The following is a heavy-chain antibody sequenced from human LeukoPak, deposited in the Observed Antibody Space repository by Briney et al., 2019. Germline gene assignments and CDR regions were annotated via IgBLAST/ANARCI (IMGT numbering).Heavy chain of an antibody. V-gene: IGHV3-20*04. CDR1: GFTFDDYG. CDR2: INWNGGST. CDR3: ARSASTYYHDSSGYYLDY. J-gene: IGHJ4*02. Sequence: GGSLRLSCAASGFTFDDYGMSWVRQAPGKGLELVSGINWNGGSTGYADSVKGRFTISRDNAKNSLYLQMNSLRAEDTALYYCARSASTYYHDSSGYYLDYWGRGTLVTVSS. D-gene: IGHD3-22*01.